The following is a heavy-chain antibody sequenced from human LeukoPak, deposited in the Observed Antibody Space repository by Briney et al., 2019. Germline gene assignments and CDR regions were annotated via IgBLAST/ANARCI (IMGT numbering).Heavy chain of an antibody. D-gene: IGHD1-14*01. CDR1: GDSVSSNGVA. V-gene: IGHV6-1*01. CDR3: TRGRNSAFDY. CDR2: TYYGSKWSN. J-gene: IGHJ4*02. Sequence: SQTLSLTCVISGDSVSSNGVAWNWVRQSPSRGLEWLGRTYYGSKWSNDYALSVKSRVTINPDTSKNQFSLQLNSVTPEDTAVYYCTRGRNSAFDYWGQGTLVTVSS.